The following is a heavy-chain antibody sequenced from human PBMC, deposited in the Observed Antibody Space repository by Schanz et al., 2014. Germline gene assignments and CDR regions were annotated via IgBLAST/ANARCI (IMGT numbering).Heavy chain of an antibody. V-gene: IGHV1-18*01. CDR2: ISGSNGNT. Sequence: QVQLVQSGAEVKKPGSSMKVSCKASGGTFNSYTINWVRQAPGQGLEWLGWISGSNGNTNYTQKFQGRVTMTIDPYTSTAYMELRSLRSDDTAVYYCARGGYSSGWYDRDIAHFDYWGQGTLVTVSS. D-gene: IGHD6-19*01. J-gene: IGHJ4*02. CDR1: GGTFNSYT. CDR3: ARGGYSSGWYDRDIAHFDY.